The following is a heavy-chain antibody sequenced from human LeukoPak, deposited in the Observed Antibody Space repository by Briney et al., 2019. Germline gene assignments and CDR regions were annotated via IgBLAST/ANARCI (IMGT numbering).Heavy chain of an antibody. Sequence: GGSLRLSCAASGFTFDDYGMSWVRQAPGKGLEWVAVISYDGSNKYYADSVKGRFTISRDNSKNTLYLQMNSLRAEDTAVYYCARLAPVATIIYWGQGTLVTVSS. CDR1: GFTFDDYG. J-gene: IGHJ4*02. CDR2: ISYDGSNK. CDR3: ARLAPVATIIY. V-gene: IGHV3-30*03. D-gene: IGHD5-12*01.